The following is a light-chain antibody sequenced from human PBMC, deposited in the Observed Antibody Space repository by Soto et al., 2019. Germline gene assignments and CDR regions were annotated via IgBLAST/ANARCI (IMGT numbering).Light chain of an antibody. J-gene: IGKJ2*01. Sequence: EIVLPQSPGTLSSSPRERATLSSRASQSIFHNYLAWYQQKPGQAPRLLVYVASFMATGIPDRFSGCGSGTDFTLTISTLEAEDFAVYYCQQYGGSPFTFGQGTRLEI. CDR1: QSIFHNY. V-gene: IGKV3-20*01. CDR2: VAS. CDR3: QQYGGSPFT.